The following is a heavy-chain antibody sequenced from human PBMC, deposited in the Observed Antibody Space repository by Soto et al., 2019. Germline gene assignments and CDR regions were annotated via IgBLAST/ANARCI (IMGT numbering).Heavy chain of an antibody. CDR2: IYYSGST. CDR3: ARETITMVRGVIENWFDP. D-gene: IGHD3-10*01. Sequence: TSETLSLTCTVSGGSISSYYWSWIRQPPGKGLEWIGYIYYSGSTNYNPSLKSRVTISVDTSKNQFSLKLSSVTAADTAVYYCARETITMVRGVIENWFDPWGQGTLVTVSS. J-gene: IGHJ5*02. V-gene: IGHV4-59*12. CDR1: GGSISSYY.